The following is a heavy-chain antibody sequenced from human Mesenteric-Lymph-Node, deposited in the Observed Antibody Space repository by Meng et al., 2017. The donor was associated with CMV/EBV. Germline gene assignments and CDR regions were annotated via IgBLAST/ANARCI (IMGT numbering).Heavy chain of an antibody. CDR2: VYYSGHT. CDR3: ARIPVRDYNFWRVLDS. V-gene: IGHV4-61*01. D-gene: IGHD3-3*01. Sequence: LVSCPYYWSWIRQPPGKGLEWIGYVYYSGHTNYNPSLKSRVAMSVDTSKNQFSLKLTSVTAADTAVYYCARIPVRDYNFWRVLDSWGQGTLVTVSS. CDR1: LVSCPYY. J-gene: IGHJ5*01.